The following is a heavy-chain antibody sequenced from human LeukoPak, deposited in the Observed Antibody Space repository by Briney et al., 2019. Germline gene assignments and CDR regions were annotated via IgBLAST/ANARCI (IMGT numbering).Heavy chain of an antibody. J-gene: IGHJ4*02. CDR1: GWTLSSYD. CDR2: INHSGHT. CDR3: GRGLYSRDACY. D-gene: IGHD4-11*01. Sequence: SETLSLTCAASGWTLSSYDWSWIRQPPGKGLEWIGEINHSGHTNYNPSLKSRVAMSVDTSKIQFSLYLSSSTAAHTAVYSCGRGLYSRDACYWGQGTLVTVSS. V-gene: IGHV4-34*01.